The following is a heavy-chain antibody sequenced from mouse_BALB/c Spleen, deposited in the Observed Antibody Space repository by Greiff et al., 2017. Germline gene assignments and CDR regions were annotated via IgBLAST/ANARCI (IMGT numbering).Heavy chain of an antibody. Sequence: EVKLMESGGGLVKPGGSLKLSCAASGFTFSSYAMSWVRQTPEKRLEWVASISSGGSTYYPDSVKGRFTISRDNARNILYLQMSSLRSEDTAMYYCANYYGYFDYWGQGTTLTVSS. CDR3: ANYYGYFDY. CDR2: ISSGGST. V-gene: IGHV5-6-5*01. D-gene: IGHD1-1*01. CDR1: GFTFSSYA. J-gene: IGHJ2*01.